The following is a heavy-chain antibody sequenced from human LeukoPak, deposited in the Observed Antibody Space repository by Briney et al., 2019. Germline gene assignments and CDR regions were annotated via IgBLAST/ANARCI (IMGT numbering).Heavy chain of an antibody. D-gene: IGHD3-22*01. Sequence: GGSLRLSCAASGFTFSDYYMSGLRQAPGKGLEWVAYICDSCRTVYYADRVKGRFTISRDNAKNSVYLQMNNLRAEDTAVYYCARDRLGDYDHSGYYDKWGQGTLVTVSS. V-gene: IGHV3-11*01. CDR2: ICDSCRTV. CDR3: ARDRLGDYDHSGYYDK. J-gene: IGHJ4*02. CDR1: GFTFSDYY.